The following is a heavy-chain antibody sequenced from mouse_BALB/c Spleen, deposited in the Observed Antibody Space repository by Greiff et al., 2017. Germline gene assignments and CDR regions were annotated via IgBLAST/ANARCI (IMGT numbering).Heavy chain of an antibody. V-gene: IGHV5-15*02. CDR2: ISNLAYSI. Sequence: EVKLVESGGGLVQPGGSRKLSCAASGFTFSDYGMAWVRQAPGKGPEWVAFISNLAYSIYYADTVTGRFTISRENAKNTLYLEMSSLRSEDTAMYYCARSPIYDGYYLDYWGQGTTLTVSS. CDR3: ARSPIYDGYYLDY. J-gene: IGHJ2*01. D-gene: IGHD2-3*01. CDR1: GFTFSDYG.